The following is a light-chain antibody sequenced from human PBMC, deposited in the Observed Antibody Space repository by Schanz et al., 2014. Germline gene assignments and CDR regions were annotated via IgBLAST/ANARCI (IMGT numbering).Light chain of an antibody. CDR1: TGPVTSGHF. Sequence: QTVVTQEPSLTVSPGGTVTLTCGSTTGPVTSGHFPYWFQQKPGQAPRTLIYDTTNKHSWTPARFSGSLLGGKAALTLSGAQPEDEAEYYCLLYYGGARVFGGGTQLTGL. J-gene: IGLJ3*02. CDR2: DTT. V-gene: IGLV7-46*01. CDR3: LLYYGGARV.